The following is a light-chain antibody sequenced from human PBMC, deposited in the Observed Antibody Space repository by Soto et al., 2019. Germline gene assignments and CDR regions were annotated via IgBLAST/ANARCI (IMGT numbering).Light chain of an antibody. CDR3: QQLNSYPLT. V-gene: IGKV1-17*01. Sequence: DIQMTQSPSSLSASVGDRVTITCRASQSINTYLNWYHQRPGKAPKVLIYAASSLQSGVPSRFSGSGSGTQFTLTISSLQPEDFATYYCQQLNSYPLTFGPGTKVDIK. CDR2: AAS. CDR1: QSINTY. J-gene: IGKJ3*01.